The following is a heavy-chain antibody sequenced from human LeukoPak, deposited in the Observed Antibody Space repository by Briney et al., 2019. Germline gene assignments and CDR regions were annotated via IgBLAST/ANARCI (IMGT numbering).Heavy chain of an antibody. D-gene: IGHD6-13*01. CDR1: GGSIRSSSYY. Sequence: PSETLSLTCTVSGGSIRSSSYYWGWIRQPPGKGLEWIGSIYYSGSTYYNPSLKSRVTISVDTSKNQFSLKLSSVTAADTAVYYCARRAGPYYFDYWGQGTLVTVSS. J-gene: IGHJ4*02. CDR2: IYYSGST. CDR3: ARRAGPYYFDY. V-gene: IGHV4-39*01.